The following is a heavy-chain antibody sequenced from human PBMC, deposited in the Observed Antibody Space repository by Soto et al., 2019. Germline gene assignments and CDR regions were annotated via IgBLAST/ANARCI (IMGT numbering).Heavy chain of an antibody. CDR2: ISGSGGST. CDR1: GFTFSSYA. D-gene: IGHD2-21*02. Sequence: GGSLRLSCAASGFTFSSYAMSWVRQAPGKGLEWVSAISGSGGSTYYADSVKGRFTISRDNSKNALYLQMNSLRAEDTAVYYCAKDSPFIVVVTATLDYWGQGTLVTVSS. CDR3: AKDSPFIVVVTATLDY. V-gene: IGHV3-23*01. J-gene: IGHJ4*02.